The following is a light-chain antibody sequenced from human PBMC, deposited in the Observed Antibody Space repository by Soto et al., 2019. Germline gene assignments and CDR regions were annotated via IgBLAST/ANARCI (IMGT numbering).Light chain of an antibody. V-gene: IGLV1-47*01. CDR2: RDG. CDR3: AVWDQSLTGRV. CDR1: SSNIGSHF. Sequence: QSALTQPPSASGTPGQSLTISCSGSSSNIGSHFVYWYQHLPGTAPKLLIFRDGQRPSGVPARFFGSKSGTSASLAITGLRSEDEADYYCAVWDQSLTGRVFGGGTKVTVL. J-gene: IGLJ3*02.